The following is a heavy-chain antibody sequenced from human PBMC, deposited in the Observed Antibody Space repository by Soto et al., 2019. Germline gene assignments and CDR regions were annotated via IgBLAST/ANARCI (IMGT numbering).Heavy chain of an antibody. J-gene: IGHJ5*02. D-gene: IGHD1-1*01. Sequence: ETLSLTCPVSGGSISSYYWSWIRQPPGKGLEWIGYIYYSGSTNYNPSLKSRVTISVDTSKNQFSLKLSSVTAADTAVYYCARGPWGLEPTQRAPGYNWFDPWGQGTLVTVSS. CDR3: ARGPWGLEPTQRAPGYNWFDP. CDR1: GGSISSYY. V-gene: IGHV4-59*01. CDR2: IYYSGST.